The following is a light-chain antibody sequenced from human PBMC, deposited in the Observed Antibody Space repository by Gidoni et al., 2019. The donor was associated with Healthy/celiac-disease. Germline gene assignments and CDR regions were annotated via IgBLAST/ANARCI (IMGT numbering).Light chain of an antibody. V-gene: IGLV2-11*01. CDR2: DVS. J-gene: IGLJ1*01. CDR3: CSYAGSSYV. Sequence: QSALTQPRSVSGSPGQSVTITCTGTSSDVGGYNYVSWYPKHPGKAPKLLIYDVSKRPSVVPDRFSGSKSGNTASLPISGLQAEDEADYYCCSYAGSSYVFGTGTKVTVL. CDR1: SSDVGGYNY.